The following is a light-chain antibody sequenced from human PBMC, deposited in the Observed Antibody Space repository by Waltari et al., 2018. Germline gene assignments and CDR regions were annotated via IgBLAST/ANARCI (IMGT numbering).Light chain of an antibody. CDR3: QQYGSSPT. CDR1: QSVSSRY. Sequence: EIVLSQSPGTLSLSPGEGATISCRDSQSVSSRYLAWYQQKPGQAPRLLIYGASSRATGIPDRFSGSGSGTDFTLTISRLEPEDFAVYYCQQYGSSPTFGQGTKVEIK. CDR2: GAS. J-gene: IGKJ1*01. V-gene: IGKV3-20*01.